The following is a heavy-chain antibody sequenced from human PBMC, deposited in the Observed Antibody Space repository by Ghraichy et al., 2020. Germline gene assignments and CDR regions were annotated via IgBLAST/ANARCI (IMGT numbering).Heavy chain of an antibody. CDR1: GFTFSSYG. CDR2: IRYDGSNK. J-gene: IGHJ4*02. D-gene: IGHD6-19*01. V-gene: IGHV3-30*02. Sequence: GGSLRLSCAASGFTFSSYGMHWVRQAPGKGLEWVAFIRYDGSNKYYADSVKGRFTISRDNSKNTLYLQMNSLRAEDTAVYYCRGDSSGTQGGFDYWGQGTLVTVSS. CDR3: RGDSSGTQGGFDY.